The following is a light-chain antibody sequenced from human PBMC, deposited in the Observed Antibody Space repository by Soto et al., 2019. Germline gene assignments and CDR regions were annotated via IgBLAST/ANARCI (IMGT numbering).Light chain of an antibody. J-gene: IGKJ1*01. Sequence: EIVLTQSPATLSLSPGERATLSCRASQSVSSYFAWYQQKPGQAPRLLIYDASNRATGIPARFSGSGSGTDFTLPISSLEPEDFAVYYSQQRGNWPLTFGQGTKVEIQ. V-gene: IGKV3-11*01. CDR2: DAS. CDR1: QSVSSY. CDR3: QQRGNWPLT.